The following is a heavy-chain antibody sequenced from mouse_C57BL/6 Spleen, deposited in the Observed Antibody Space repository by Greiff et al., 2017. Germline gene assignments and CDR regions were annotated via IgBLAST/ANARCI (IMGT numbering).Heavy chain of an antibody. D-gene: IGHD2-5*01. CDR3: ARSDYSNYFDY. CDR1: GYTFTSYW. J-gene: IGHJ2*01. Sequence: QVQLQQPGAELVMPGASVKLSCKASGYTFTSYWMHWVKQRPGQGLEWIGDIDPSDSYTNYNQKFKGKATLTVDKSSSTAYMQLRSLTSEDSAVYYGARSDYSNYFDYWGQGTTVTVSA. V-gene: IGHV1-69*01. CDR2: IDPSDSYT.